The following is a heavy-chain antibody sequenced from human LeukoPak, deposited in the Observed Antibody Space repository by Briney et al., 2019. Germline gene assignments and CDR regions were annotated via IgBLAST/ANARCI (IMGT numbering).Heavy chain of an antibody. CDR2: INPNSGGT. J-gene: IGHJ4*02. V-gene: IGHV1-2*02. Sequence: ASVKVSCKASGYTFTGYYMHWVRQAPGQGLEWVGWINPNSGGTNYAQKFQGRVTMTRDTSISTAYMELSRLRSDDTAVYYCARVRPYSSSPEFDYWGQGTLVTVSS. CDR1: GYTFTGYY. D-gene: IGHD6-6*01. CDR3: ARVRPYSSSPEFDY.